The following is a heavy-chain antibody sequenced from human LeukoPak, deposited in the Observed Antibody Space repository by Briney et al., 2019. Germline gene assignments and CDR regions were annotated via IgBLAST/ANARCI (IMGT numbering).Heavy chain of an antibody. Sequence: PGGSLRLSCAASGFTFSSHSMNWVRQAPGKGLGWVSYISSSSSTIYYADSVRGRFTISRDNAKNPLYLQMNSLRAEDTAVYYCARGDTVTTNYYYYYMDVWGRGTTVTVSS. D-gene: IGHD4-11*01. CDR1: GFTFSSHS. J-gene: IGHJ6*03. V-gene: IGHV3-48*01. CDR3: ARGDTVTTNYYYYYMDV. CDR2: ISSSSSTI.